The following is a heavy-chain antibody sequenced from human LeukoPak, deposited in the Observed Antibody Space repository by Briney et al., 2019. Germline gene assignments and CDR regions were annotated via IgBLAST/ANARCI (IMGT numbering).Heavy chain of an antibody. CDR3: ATVTMVAGASYNWFVV. CDR2: IWSDGSNK. Sequence: PGGSLRLSCAASGFTFSNYGMHRVRQAPGKGPEWVAVIWSDGSNKHYADSARGRFTISRDNSKNTLYLQMNSLRADDTAVYYCATVTMVAGASYNWFVVWGQGTLVTVST. CDR1: GFTFSNYG. J-gene: IGHJ5*02. V-gene: IGHV3-33*01. D-gene: IGHD2-15*01.